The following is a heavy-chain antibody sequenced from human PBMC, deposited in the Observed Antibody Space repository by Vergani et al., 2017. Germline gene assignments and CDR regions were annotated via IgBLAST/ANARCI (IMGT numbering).Heavy chain of an antibody. CDR2: IYYSGST. V-gene: IGHV4-59*01. CDR3: ARGGIVGTIAQGNYFDP. D-gene: IGHD1-26*01. Sequence: QVQLQESGPGLVKPSETLFLTCTVSTGSISDYYWSWIRQPPGKGLEWIGYIYYSGSTYYNPSLKSRVTMSIDTSKNQFSLRLNSEAAADTAVYYCARGGIVGTIAQGNYFDPWGQGTLVTVSS. J-gene: IGHJ5*02. CDR1: TGSISDYY.